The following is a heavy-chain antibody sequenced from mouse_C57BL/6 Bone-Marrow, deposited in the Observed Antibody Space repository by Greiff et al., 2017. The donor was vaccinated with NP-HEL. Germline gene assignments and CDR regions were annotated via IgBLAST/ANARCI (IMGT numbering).Heavy chain of an antibody. CDR2: INPYNGGT. Sequence: EVQLQQSGPVLVKPGASVKMSCKASGYTFTDSYMNWVKQSHGKSLELIGVINPYNGGTSYNQKFKGKATLTVDKSSKTAYMELNSLTSEDSAVYYCASTYYSKGGWGQGTLVTVSA. J-gene: IGHJ3*02. D-gene: IGHD2-5*01. CDR3: ASTYYSKGG. V-gene: IGHV1-19*01. CDR1: GYTFTDSY.